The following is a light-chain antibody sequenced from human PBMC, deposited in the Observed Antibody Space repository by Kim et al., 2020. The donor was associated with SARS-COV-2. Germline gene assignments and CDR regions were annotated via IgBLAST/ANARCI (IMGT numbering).Light chain of an antibody. Sequence: DIPLTPSPSILSAFVGDRVTITCQASQVISNYFNWYQQKPGKAPKLLIYDASNLETGVPSRFSGSGSGTDFTFTISSLQPEDIATYYCQQYNKLPITFGRGTRLEIK. CDR3: QQYNKLPIT. CDR1: QVISNY. V-gene: IGKV1-33*01. CDR2: DAS. J-gene: IGKJ5*01.